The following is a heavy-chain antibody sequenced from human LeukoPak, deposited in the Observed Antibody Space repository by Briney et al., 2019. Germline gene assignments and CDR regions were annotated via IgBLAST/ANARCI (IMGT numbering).Heavy chain of an antibody. CDR3: ARVAKERVGGVYYFDY. CDR1: AFTFSDYG. J-gene: IGHJ4*02. V-gene: IGHV3-13*01. Sequence: GESRRLSCAASAFTFSDYGMHWVRQATGKGLEWVSAIGTAGDTYYTGSVKGRFTISRENAKNSLYLQMNSLRAGDTAVYYCARVAKERVGGVYYFDYWGQGTLVTVSS. D-gene: IGHD1-1*01. CDR2: IGTAGDT.